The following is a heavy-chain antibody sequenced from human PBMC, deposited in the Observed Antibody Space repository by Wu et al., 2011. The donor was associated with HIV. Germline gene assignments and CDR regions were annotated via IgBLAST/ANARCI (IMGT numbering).Heavy chain of an antibody. J-gene: IGHJ6*02. CDR1: GFTFSSYG. CDR3: AKELRWSSGYFYGMDV. Sequence: QVQLVESGEAWFSLGSLRLSCAASGFTFSSYGMHWVRQAPGKGLEWVAFIRYDGSNKYYADSVKGRFTISRDNSKNTLYLQMNSLRAEDTAVYYCAKELRWSSGYFYGMDVWGQGTTVTVSS. CDR2: IRYDGSNK. D-gene: IGHD3-22*01. V-gene: IGHV3-30*02.